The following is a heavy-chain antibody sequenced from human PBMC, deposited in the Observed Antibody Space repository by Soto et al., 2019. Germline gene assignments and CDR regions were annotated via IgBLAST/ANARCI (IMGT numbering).Heavy chain of an antibody. Sequence: GGSLRLSCAASGFTFNNFAMNWVRQDPGKGPEWVSYISSTSTTIYYTDSVKGRFTSSRDNAENSLYLQMNSLRDEDTAVYYCARHCSGGSCSPSFYHYAMDVWGQGTTVTVSS. D-gene: IGHD2-15*01. CDR3: ARHCSGGSCSPSFYHYAMDV. CDR1: GFTFNNFA. CDR2: ISSTSTTI. V-gene: IGHV3-48*02. J-gene: IGHJ6*02.